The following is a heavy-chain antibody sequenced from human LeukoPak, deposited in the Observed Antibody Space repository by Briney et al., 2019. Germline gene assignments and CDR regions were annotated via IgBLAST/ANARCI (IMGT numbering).Heavy chain of an antibody. Sequence: ASVKVSCKASGYMFTRYNIRWVRQAPGQGLEWPGIFNPSGDSTSYAQKFQGRVTMTRDTSTSTVYMELSSLRSEDTAVYYCARTSSVLYGFDYWGQGTLVIVSS. CDR1: GYMFTRYN. V-gene: IGHV1-46*01. J-gene: IGHJ4*02. CDR2: FNPSGDST. CDR3: ARTSSVLYGFDY. D-gene: IGHD5/OR15-5a*01.